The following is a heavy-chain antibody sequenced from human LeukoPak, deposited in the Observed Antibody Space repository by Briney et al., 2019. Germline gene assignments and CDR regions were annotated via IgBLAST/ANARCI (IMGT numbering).Heavy chain of an antibody. CDR3: AKSNGYGLVDI. Sequence: ASETLSLTCTVSSASINNYYWHWIRQPPGKGLEWIGNIFYSGSTYYSPSLRSRVTISLDTSRNQFSLKLNSVTAADTAVYYCAKSNGYGLVDIWGQGTMVTVSS. CDR2: IFYSGST. V-gene: IGHV4-39*07. CDR1: SASINNYY. J-gene: IGHJ3*02. D-gene: IGHD3-10*01.